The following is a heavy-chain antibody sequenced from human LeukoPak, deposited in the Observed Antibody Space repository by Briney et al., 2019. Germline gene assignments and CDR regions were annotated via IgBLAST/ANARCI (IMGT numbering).Heavy chain of an antibody. CDR1: GFTFRIYG. Sequence: GRSLRLSCAASGFTFRIYGMNCVRQAPGKGPEWVSYIAHDSTTIYYKDSVKGRLTMSRDNARTSLYLQMTSLRAEDTAMYYCARATRNGYDYWGQGTLVTVSS. J-gene: IGHJ4*02. V-gene: IGHV3-48*04. CDR2: IAHDSTTI. D-gene: IGHD5-24*01. CDR3: ARATRNGYDY.